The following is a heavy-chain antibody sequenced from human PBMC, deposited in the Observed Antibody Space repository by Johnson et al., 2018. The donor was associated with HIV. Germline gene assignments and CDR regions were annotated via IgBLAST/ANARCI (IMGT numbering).Heavy chain of an antibody. CDR3: ARDSMVQGVSWAFDI. CDR2: VWYDGSHE. D-gene: IGHD3-10*01. Sequence: QEQLVESGGGVVQPGRSLRLSCTASGFTFSSYGIHWVRQTPGKGLEWVATVWYDGSHEYYADSVKGRFTIFRDNSKNTVSLQMNSLTAEDTAVYYCARDSMVQGVSWAFDIWGQGTMVTVSS. V-gene: IGHV3-33*01. CDR1: GFTFSSYG. J-gene: IGHJ3*02.